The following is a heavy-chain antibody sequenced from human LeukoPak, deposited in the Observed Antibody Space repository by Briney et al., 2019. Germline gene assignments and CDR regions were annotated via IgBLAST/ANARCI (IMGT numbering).Heavy chain of an antibody. CDR2: INAYNDNT. J-gene: IGHJ6*03. CDR1: GYTFNSAG. Sequence: ASVKVSCKASGYTFNSAGISWVRQAPGQGLEWMGWINAYNDNTKYAEKLQGRVTMTTDTSTSTAYMELRSLRSDDTAVFYCARTTNSYYYYYYIDVWGKGTTVTVSS. V-gene: IGHV1-18*01. D-gene: IGHD1-26*01. CDR3: ARTTNSYYYYYYIDV.